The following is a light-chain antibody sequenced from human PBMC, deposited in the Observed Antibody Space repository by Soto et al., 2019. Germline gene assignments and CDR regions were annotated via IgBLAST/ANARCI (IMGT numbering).Light chain of an antibody. CDR2: GAS. CDR3: QQYGSSPGT. Sequence: EIVLTQSPGTLSLSPGERATLSCRASQTVTRNYLAWHQQKPGQTPRLLVYGASSRATGIPDRFSGSGSGTDFALTISRVEPEDFAIYFCQQYGSSPGTFGQGTKVDIK. J-gene: IGKJ1*01. V-gene: IGKV3-20*01. CDR1: QTVTRNY.